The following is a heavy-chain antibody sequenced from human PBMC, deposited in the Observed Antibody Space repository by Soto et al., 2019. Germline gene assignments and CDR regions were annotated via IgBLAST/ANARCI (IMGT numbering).Heavy chain of an antibody. D-gene: IGHD4-17*01. V-gene: IGHV4-59*01. CDR1: GRSISSSS. CDR3: AREVEYGAHYYGMDV. CDR2: IYYSGST. Sequence: TVSGRSISSSSWSLVRQPPGKGLEWIGYIYYSGSTNYNPSLKSRVTISVDTSKNQFSLKLSSVTAADTAVYYCAREVEYGAHYYGMDVWGQGTMVTVSS. J-gene: IGHJ6*02.